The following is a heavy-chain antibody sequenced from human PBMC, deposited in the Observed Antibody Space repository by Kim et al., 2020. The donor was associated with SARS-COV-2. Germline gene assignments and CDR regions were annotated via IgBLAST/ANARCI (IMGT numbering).Heavy chain of an antibody. V-gene: IGHV3-48*04. D-gene: IGHD3-10*01. CDR3: AREGLWFGELSY. Sequence: YYADSVKGRFTISRDNAKNSLYLQMNSLRAEDTAVYYCAREGLWFGELSYWGQGTLVTVSS. J-gene: IGHJ4*02.